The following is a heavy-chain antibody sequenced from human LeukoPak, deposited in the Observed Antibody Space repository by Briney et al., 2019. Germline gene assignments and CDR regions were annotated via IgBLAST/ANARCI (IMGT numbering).Heavy chain of an antibody. V-gene: IGHV4-59*01. CDR2: IYYSGST. Sequence: SETLSLTCTVSGGSISSYYWSWIRQPPGKGLEWIGYIYYSGSTNYNPSLESRVTISVDTSKNQFSLKLSSVTAADTAVYYCARGRYYFDYWGQGTLVTVSS. CDR1: GGSISSYY. J-gene: IGHJ4*02. CDR3: ARGRYYFDY.